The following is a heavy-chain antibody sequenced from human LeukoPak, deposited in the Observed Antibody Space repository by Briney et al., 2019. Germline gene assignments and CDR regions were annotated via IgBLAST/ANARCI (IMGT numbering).Heavy chain of an antibody. D-gene: IGHD2-2*01. CDR3: ARDCSSTSCYEGGFDY. CDR1: GGSISSGSYY. V-gene: IGHV4-61*02. CDR2: IYTSGST. Sequence: SQTLSLTCTVSGGSISSGSYYWSWIRQPAGKGLEWIGRIYTSGSTNYNPSLKSRVTISVDTSKNQFSLKLSSVTAADTAVYYCARDCSSTSCYEGGFDYWGQGTLVTVSS. J-gene: IGHJ4*02.